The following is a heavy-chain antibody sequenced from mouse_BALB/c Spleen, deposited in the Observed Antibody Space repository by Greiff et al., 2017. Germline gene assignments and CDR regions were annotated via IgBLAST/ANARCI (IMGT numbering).Heavy chain of an antibody. Sequence: EVKLMESGAELVKPGASVKLSCTASGFNIKDTYMHWVKQRPEQGLEWIGRIDPANGNTKYDPKFQGKATITADTSSNTAYLQLSSLTSEDTAVYYCARIITTATGYYFDYWGQGTTLTVSS. V-gene: IGHV14-3*02. CDR1: GFNIKDTY. J-gene: IGHJ2*01. CDR2: IDPANGNT. D-gene: IGHD1-2*01. CDR3: ARIITTATGYYFDY.